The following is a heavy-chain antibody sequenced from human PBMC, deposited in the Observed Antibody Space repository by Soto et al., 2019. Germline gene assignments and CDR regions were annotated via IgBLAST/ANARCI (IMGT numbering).Heavy chain of an antibody. CDR1: CGSISSYY. Sequence: PSETLSLTCTVSCGSISSYYWSWIRQPPGKGLEWIGYIYYSGSTNYNPSLKSRVTISVDTSKNQFSLKLSSVTAADTAVYYCARFDATLLFDPWGQGTLVTVSS. CDR3: ARFDATLLFDP. D-gene: IGHD3-9*01. CDR2: IYYSGST. J-gene: IGHJ5*02. V-gene: IGHV4-59*08.